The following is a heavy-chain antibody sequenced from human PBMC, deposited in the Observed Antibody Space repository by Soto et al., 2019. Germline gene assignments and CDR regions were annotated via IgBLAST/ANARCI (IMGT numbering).Heavy chain of an antibody. CDR1: GFTFSNAW. CDR3: TTLYDILTGYHYDPYYFDY. J-gene: IGHJ4*02. D-gene: IGHD3-9*01. Sequence: GESLKISFAASGFTFSNAWMSWVRQAPGKGLEWVGRIKSKTDGGTTDYAAPVKGRFTISRDESKNTLYLQMNSLKTEDTAVYYCTTLYDILTGYHYDPYYFDYWGQGTLVTVSS. CDR2: IKSKTDGGTT. V-gene: IGHV3-15*01.